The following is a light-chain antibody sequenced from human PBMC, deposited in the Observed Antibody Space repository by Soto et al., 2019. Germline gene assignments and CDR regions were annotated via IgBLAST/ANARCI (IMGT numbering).Light chain of an antibody. CDR2: GAS. Sequence: EIVMTQSPASLSVSPGERVTLSCRASQSVTTSLAWYQHKPGQAPRLLISGASSGATGSPARFSGSGSGTEFTLNINSLQSEDFAVYYCQPYNNWPTWTFGQGTKVDIK. V-gene: IGKV3-15*01. CDR3: QPYNNWPTWT. J-gene: IGKJ1*01. CDR1: QSVTTS.